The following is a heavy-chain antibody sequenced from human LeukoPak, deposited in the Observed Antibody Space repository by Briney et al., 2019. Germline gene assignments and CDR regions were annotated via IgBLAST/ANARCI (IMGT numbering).Heavy chain of an antibody. CDR3: AKGGGYSYENDYYYMNV. Sequence: QAAGSLRLSCAASGFTFSSYGMQWVRQAQDKGREWVAFIRYDGNSKDHADSVKGRLTIYRDNSTNTLYLPMSSLRGEETALYCCAKGGGYSYENDYYYMNVSGEGTTVTASS. CDR1: GFTFSSYG. CDR2: IRYDGNSK. V-gene: IGHV3-30*02. D-gene: IGHD5-18*01. J-gene: IGHJ6*03.